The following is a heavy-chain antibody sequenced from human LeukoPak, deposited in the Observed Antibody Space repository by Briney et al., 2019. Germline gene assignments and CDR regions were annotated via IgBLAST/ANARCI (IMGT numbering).Heavy chain of an antibody. V-gene: IGHV1-24*01. Sequence: GASVKVSCKVSGYTLTELSMHWVRQAPGKGLEWMGGFDPEDGETIYAQKFQGRVTMTEDTSTDTAYMELSSLRSEDTAVYYCATITAYYGSGSYQDYWGQGTLVTASS. J-gene: IGHJ4*02. CDR1: GYTLTELS. D-gene: IGHD3-10*01. CDR2: FDPEDGET. CDR3: ATITAYYGSGSYQDY.